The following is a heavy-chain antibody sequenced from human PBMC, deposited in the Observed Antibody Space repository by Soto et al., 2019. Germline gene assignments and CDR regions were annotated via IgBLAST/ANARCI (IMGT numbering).Heavy chain of an antibody. V-gene: IGHV4-39*02. CDR3: AREGTVMVTNDALDM. CDR2: IYYSGST. CDR1: GGSISSSSYY. D-gene: IGHD5-18*01. Sequence: SETLSLTCTVSGGSISSSSYYWGWIRQPPGKGLEWIGSIYYSGSTYYNPSLKSRVTISVDTSKNQFSLKLSSVRAEDTAVYYCAREGTVMVTNDALDMWGQGTMVTVS. J-gene: IGHJ3*02.